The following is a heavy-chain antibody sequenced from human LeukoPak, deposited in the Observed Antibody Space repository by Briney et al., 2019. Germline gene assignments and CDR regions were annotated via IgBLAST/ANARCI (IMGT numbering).Heavy chain of an antibody. D-gene: IGHD5-12*01. CDR2: IYYSGST. Sequence: PSETLSLTCTVSGGSISSYYWSWIRQPPGKGLEWIGYIYYSGSTNYNPSLKSRVTISVDTSKNQFSLKLSSVTAADTAVYYCAGHAVVATIRGGYYFDYWGQGTLVTVSS. CDR3: AGHAVVATIRGGYYFDY. J-gene: IGHJ4*02. V-gene: IGHV4-59*08. CDR1: GGSISSYY.